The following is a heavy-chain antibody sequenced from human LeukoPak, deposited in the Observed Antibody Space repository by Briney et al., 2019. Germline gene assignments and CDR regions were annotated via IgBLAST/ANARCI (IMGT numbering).Heavy chain of an antibody. CDR3: AKEPAWLPQNWYFDL. J-gene: IGHJ2*01. D-gene: IGHD6-19*01. Sequence: GGSLRLSCAASGFTFSSYAMSWVRQAPGKGLEWVSAISGSGGTTYYADSVKGRFTISRDNSRNTLYLQMNSLRAEDTAVYYCAKEPAWLPQNWYFDLWGRGTLVTVSS. CDR2: ISGSGGTT. CDR1: GFTFSSYA. V-gene: IGHV3-23*01.